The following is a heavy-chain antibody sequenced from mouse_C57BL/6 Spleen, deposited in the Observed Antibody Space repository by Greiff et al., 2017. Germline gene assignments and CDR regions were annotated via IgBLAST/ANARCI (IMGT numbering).Heavy chain of an antibody. V-gene: IGHV1-22*01. Sequence: EVKLMESGPELVKPGASVKMSCKASGYTFTDYNMHWVKQSHGKSLEWIGYINPNNGGTSYNQKFKGKATLTVNKSSSTAYMELRSLTSEDSAVYYCAGSWLVGYWGQGTLVTVSA. CDR2: INPNNGGT. CDR3: AGSWLVGY. J-gene: IGHJ3*01. D-gene: IGHD1-1*02. CDR1: GYTFTDYN.